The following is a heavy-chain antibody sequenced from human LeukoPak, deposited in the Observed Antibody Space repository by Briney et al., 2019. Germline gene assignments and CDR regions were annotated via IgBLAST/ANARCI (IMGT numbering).Heavy chain of an antibody. CDR2: ISGYNGNT. CDR1: GYTFSTYG. Sequence: ASVKVSCKASGYTFSTYGTAWVRQAPGQGLEWMGWISGYNGNTNYAQKFQGRVTMTTDTTTTTAYMELRSLRSDDTAVYYCARDGYFDYWGQGTLVTVSS. J-gene: IGHJ4*02. CDR3: ARDGYFDY. V-gene: IGHV1-18*01.